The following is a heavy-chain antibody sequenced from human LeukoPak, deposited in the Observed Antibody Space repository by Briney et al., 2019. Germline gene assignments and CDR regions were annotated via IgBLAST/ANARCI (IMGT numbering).Heavy chain of an antibody. J-gene: IGHJ4*02. V-gene: IGHV1-18*01. CDR2: ISAYNGNT. CDR3: ARWNGQWLVVDY. D-gene: IGHD6-19*01. CDR1: GYTFINYD. Sequence: ASVKVSCKASGYTFINYDIGWVRQAPGHGLEWMGWISAYNGNTNYAQKLQGRVTMTTDTSTSTAYMELRSLRSDDTAVYYCARWNGQWLVVDYWGQGTLVTVSS.